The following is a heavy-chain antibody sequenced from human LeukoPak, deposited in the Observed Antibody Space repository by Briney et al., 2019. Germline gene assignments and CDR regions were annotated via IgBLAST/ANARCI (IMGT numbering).Heavy chain of an antibody. Sequence: ASVKVSCKASGGTFSSYAISWVRQAPGQGLEWMGRIIPIFGTANYAQKFQGRVTMTRDTSTSTVYMELSSLRSEDTAVYYCARLPFRYAFDYWGQGTLVTVSS. CDR3: ARLPFRYAFDY. J-gene: IGHJ4*02. D-gene: IGHD3-9*01. CDR2: IIPIFGTA. V-gene: IGHV1-69*05. CDR1: GGTFSSYA.